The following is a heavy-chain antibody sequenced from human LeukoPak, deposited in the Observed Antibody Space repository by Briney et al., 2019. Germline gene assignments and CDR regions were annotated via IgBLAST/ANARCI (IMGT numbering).Heavy chain of an antibody. Sequence: SETLSLTCAVYGGSFSGYYWSWSRQPPGKGLEWIGEINHSGSTNYNPSLKSRVTISVDTSKNQFSLKLSSVTAADTAVYYCARGRVGDYWGQGTLVTVSS. CDR2: INHSGST. CDR1: GGSFSGYY. J-gene: IGHJ4*02. CDR3: ARGRVGDY. V-gene: IGHV4-34*01.